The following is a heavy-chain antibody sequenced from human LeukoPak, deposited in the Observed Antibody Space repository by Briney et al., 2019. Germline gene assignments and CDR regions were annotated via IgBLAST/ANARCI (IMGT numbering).Heavy chain of an antibody. J-gene: IGHJ5*02. D-gene: IGHD6-19*01. Sequence: KTSETLSLTCTVSGESIRTYYWSWIRQSAGKGLEWIGRIYTSEKTNYNPSLKSRVTMSLDTSKNQFSLKLSSVTAADTAVYYCARRLWSSGWSSNWFDPWGQGTLVTVSS. CDR1: GESIRTYY. CDR3: ARRLWSSGWSSNWFDP. V-gene: IGHV4-4*07. CDR2: IYTSEKT.